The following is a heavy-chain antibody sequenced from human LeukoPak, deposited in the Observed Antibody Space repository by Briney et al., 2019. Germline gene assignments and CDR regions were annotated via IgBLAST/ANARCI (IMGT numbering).Heavy chain of an antibody. CDR1: GFTVSSNY. CDR3: AREGSYSSSWYGGYYFDY. J-gene: IGHJ4*02. CDR2: IYSGGST. D-gene: IGHD6-13*01. Sequence: PGGSLRLSCAASGFTVSSNYMSWVRQAPGKGLEWVSVIYSGGSTYYADSVKGRFTISRDNSKNTLYLQMNSLRAEDTAVYYYAREGSYSSSWYGGYYFDYWGQGTLVTVSS. V-gene: IGHV3-53*01.